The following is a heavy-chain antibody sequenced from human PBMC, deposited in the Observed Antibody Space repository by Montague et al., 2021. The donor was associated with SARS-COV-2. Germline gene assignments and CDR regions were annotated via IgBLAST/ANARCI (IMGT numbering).Heavy chain of an antibody. J-gene: IGHJ5*02. V-gene: IGHV2-5*02. D-gene: IGHD3-10*01. Sequence: VKPTQTLTLTCTFSEISLSTSGVGVAWIRQPPGKALEWLALIYWDDDERYSPSMRSRLTITKDTSENQVVLRMTNMDPMDTATYYCAPLGFDSRSYYTPHNWFDPWGQGILVTVSS. CDR2: IYWDDDE. CDR3: APLGFDSRSYYTPHNWFDP. CDR1: EISLSTSGVG.